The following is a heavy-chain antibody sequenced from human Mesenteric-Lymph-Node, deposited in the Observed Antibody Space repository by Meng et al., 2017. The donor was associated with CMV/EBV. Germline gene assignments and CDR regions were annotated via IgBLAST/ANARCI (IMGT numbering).Heavy chain of an antibody. CDR1: GYTFTGYY. V-gene: IGHV1-2*02. CDR3: ARSSSNPSFYYGMDV. J-gene: IGHJ6*02. D-gene: IGHD4-11*01. CDR2: INPNSGGT. Sequence: ASVKVSCKASGYTFTGYYMHWVRQAPGQGLEWMGWINPNSGGTKYAQKFQGRVTMTRDTSINTAYMELRSLRSDDTAVYYCARSSSNPSFYYGMDVWGQGTTVTVSS.